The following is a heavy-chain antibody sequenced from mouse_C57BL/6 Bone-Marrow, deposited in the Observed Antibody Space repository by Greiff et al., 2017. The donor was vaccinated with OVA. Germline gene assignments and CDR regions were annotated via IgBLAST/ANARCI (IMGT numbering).Heavy chain of an antibody. J-gene: IGHJ1*03. CDR2: INPSTGGT. Sequence: EVKLQESGPELVKPGASVKISCKASGYSFTGYYMNWVKQSPEKSLEWIGEINPSTGGTTYNQKFKAKATLTVDKSSSTAYMQLKSLTSEDSAVYYCARWGYFDVWGTGTTVTVSS. CDR1: GYSFTGYY. V-gene: IGHV1-42*01. CDR3: ARWGYFDV.